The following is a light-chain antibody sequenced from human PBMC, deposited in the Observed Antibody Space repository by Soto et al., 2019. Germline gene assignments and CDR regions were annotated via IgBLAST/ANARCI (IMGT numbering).Light chain of an antibody. CDR3: SSYTSSSSPFV. Sequence: QSALTQPASVSGSPGQSITISCTGTSSDVGDYNYVSWYQQHPGKAPKFLIYEVSNRPSGVSNRFSGSKSGNTASLTISGLQAEDEADYYCSSYTSSSSPFVFGTGTNVTVL. CDR2: EVS. J-gene: IGLJ1*01. CDR1: SSDVGDYNY. V-gene: IGLV2-14*01.